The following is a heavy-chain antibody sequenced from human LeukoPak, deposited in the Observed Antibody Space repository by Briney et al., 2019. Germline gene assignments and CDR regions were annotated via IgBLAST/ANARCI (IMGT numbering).Heavy chain of an antibody. D-gene: IGHD3-10*01. Sequence: GGSLRLSCAASGFTFSSRVMHWVRQAPGKALEWVAVTSYDGTTKYYADSAKGRFNISRDNSKNTLYLQMNSLRVDDTAVYYCAKDATLFGDQYFDYWGQGTLVIVSS. CDR1: GFTFSSRV. CDR3: AKDATLFGDQYFDY. CDR2: TSYDGTTK. V-gene: IGHV3-30*18. J-gene: IGHJ4*02.